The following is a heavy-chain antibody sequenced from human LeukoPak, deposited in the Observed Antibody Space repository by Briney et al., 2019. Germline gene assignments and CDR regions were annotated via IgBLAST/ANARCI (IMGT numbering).Heavy chain of an antibody. J-gene: IGHJ3*02. CDR1: GYTFTSYD. D-gene: IGHD2-15*01. CDR2: IIPLFGRA. CDR3: ARGGCGSCYRPSDAFDI. V-gene: IGHV1-69*13. Sequence: SVKVSCKASGYTFTSYDSNWVRQATGQGLEWMGGIIPLFGRANYAQKFQGRVTITADESTSTAYMELSSLISDDTAVYYCARGGCGSCYRPSDAFDIWGQGTMVTVSS.